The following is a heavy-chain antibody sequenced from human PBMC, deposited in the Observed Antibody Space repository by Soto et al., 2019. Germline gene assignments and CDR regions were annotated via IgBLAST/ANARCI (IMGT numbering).Heavy chain of an antibody. D-gene: IGHD3-16*01. CDR3: ARESPPLLRLGESADSFAETDV. J-gene: IGHJ6*02. CDR1: GASISSGGYY. V-gene: IGHV4-31*03. Sequence: SETLSLTCTVSGASISSGGYYWTWIRQQPGKGLEWIGYMYLGGNTNYNPSLKSRVTISGDTSTNQFSLRLISLTAADTAVYYCARESPPLLRLGESADSFAETDVWGQGTTVTVSS. CDR2: MYLGGNT.